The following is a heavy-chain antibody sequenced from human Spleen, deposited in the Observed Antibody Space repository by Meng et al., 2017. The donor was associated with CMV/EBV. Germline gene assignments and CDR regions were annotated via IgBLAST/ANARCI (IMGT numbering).Heavy chain of an antibody. Sequence: GESLKISRAVSGFTFRNYWMTWVRQAPGKGLEWVANINEDGSEKNYVESVKGRFTVSRDNAKNSLRLQMNSLRVEDTAVYYCVKLFDFWGQGALVTVSS. J-gene: IGHJ4*02. CDR2: INEDGSEK. CDR1: GFTFRNYW. CDR3: VKLFDF. V-gene: IGHV3-7*01.